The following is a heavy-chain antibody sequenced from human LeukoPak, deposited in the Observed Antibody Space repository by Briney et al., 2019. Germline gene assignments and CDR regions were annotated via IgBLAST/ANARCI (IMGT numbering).Heavy chain of an antibody. V-gene: IGHV4-61*02. Sequence: PSQTLSLTRTVSGGSISSGSYYWSWIRQPAGKGLEWIGRIYTSGSTNYNPSLKSRVTISVDTSKNQFSLKLSSVTAADTAVYYCARDRTDYGDYPGWYFDLWGRGTLVTVSS. CDR3: ARDRTDYGDYPGWYFDL. CDR1: GGSISSGSYY. CDR2: IYTSGST. J-gene: IGHJ2*01. D-gene: IGHD4-17*01.